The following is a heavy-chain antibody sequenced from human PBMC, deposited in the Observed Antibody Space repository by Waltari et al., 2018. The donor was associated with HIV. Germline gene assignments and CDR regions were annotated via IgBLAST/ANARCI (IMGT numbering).Heavy chain of an antibody. D-gene: IGHD3-10*01. J-gene: IGHJ4*02. V-gene: IGHV4-34*01. CDR1: RGSFPHFY. Sequence: QVQLQQWGAGLLKPSETLSPTCSVYRGSFPHFYWNWIRQTPDEGLQWIGEINHGGDTNVNPSLKSRVIMSIDTSKYEISLNLTSVSVADTALYFCARRGSSASPLTLWGRGSRVTVSS. CDR2: INHGGDT. CDR3: ARRGSSASPLTL.